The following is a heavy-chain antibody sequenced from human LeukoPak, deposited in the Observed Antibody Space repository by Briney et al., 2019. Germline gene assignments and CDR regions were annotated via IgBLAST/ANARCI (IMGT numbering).Heavy chain of an antibody. V-gene: IGHV3-15*01. J-gene: IGHJ4*02. D-gene: IGHD3-10*01. Sequence: GGSLRLSCAASGFTFSNAWMSWVRQAPGKGLEWVGRSKSKTDGETTDYAAPVKGRFTISRDDSKNTLYLQMNSLKTEDTAVYYCTTGVGYYGSGCSKTAKNDYWGQGTLVTVSS. CDR2: SKSKTDGETT. CDR3: TTGVGYYGSGCSKTAKNDY. CDR1: GFTFSNAW.